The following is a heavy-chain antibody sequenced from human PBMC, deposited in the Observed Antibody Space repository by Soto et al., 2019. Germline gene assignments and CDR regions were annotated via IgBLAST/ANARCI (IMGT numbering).Heavy chain of an antibody. Sequence: GGSLRLSCAASGFTFSSYSMNWVRQAPGKGLEWVSSISSSSSCIYYADSVKGRFTISRDNAKNSLYLQMNSLRAEDTAVYYCARGGNPSFLFDYWGQGTLVTVSS. V-gene: IGHV3-21*01. CDR1: GFTFSSYS. CDR3: ARGGNPSFLFDY. D-gene: IGHD3-10*01. J-gene: IGHJ4*02. CDR2: ISSSSSCI.